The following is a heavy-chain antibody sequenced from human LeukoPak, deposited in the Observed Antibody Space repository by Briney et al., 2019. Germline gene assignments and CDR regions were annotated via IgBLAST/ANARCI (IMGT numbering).Heavy chain of an antibody. CDR3: AVTTVTTGFEY. CDR1: GYTFTSYY. V-gene: IGHV1-46*01. CDR2: INPSGGST. Sequence: ASVKVSCKASGYTFTSYYMHWVRQAPGQGLEWMGIINPSGGSTSYAQKFQGRVTMTRDTSTSTVYMELSRLRSDDTAVYYCAVTTVTTGFEYWDQGTLVTVSS. D-gene: IGHD4-17*01. J-gene: IGHJ4*02.